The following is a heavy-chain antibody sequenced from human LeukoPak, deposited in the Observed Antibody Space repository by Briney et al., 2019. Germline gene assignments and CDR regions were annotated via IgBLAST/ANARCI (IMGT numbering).Heavy chain of an antibody. CDR2: VHTSESS. Sequence: SETLSLTCTVSGASISHNCWSWSRQTQARGLEWMGSVHTSESSTYYHSLKTRLTISIDTSRSQLSLTLTFVTAAATAVYFCSRLVRDHDIWGQGALDTVSS. CDR1: GASISHNC. J-gene: IGHJ4*02. V-gene: IGHV4-4*09. D-gene: IGHD3-22*01. CDR3: SRLVRDHDI.